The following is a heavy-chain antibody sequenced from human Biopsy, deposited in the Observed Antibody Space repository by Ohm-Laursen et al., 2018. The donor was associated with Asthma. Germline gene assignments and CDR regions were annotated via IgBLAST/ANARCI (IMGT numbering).Heavy chain of an antibody. D-gene: IGHD5-12*01. CDR1: GFTFSTYS. J-gene: IGHJ4*02. CDR3: SRDRGESGYDFGRYDY. CDR2: ISSTSTYI. V-gene: IGHV3-21*01. Sequence: SLRLPCSAPGFTFSTYSMNWVRQAPGKGLEWVSSISSTSTYIYYADSVKGRFTISRDNAKNSLYLQMNSLRAEDTAVYYCSRDRGESGYDFGRYDYWGQGTLVTVSS.